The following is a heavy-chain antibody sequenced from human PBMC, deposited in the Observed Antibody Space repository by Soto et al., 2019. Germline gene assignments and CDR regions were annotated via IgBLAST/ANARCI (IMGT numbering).Heavy chain of an antibody. CDR3: ARGASGYYKAYNWFDP. Sequence: LSLTCTVSGGSISNADYYWSWIRQPPGKGLEWIGYIYYSGSAYYNPSLKSRLNISIDTSKNHFSLKLSSVTAADTAVYYCARGASGYYKAYNWFDPWGQGTLVTVSS. V-gene: IGHV4-30-4*01. CDR1: GGSISNADYY. CDR2: IYYSGSA. D-gene: IGHD3-22*01. J-gene: IGHJ5*02.